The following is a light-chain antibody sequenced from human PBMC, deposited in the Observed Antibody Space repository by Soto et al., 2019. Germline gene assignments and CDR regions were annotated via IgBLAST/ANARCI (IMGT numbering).Light chain of an antibody. CDR1: QSINIY. V-gene: IGKV1-39*01. CDR3: QQSYRSPYT. J-gene: IGKJ2*01. Sequence: DIQLTQSPSSLSASVGDRVTVTCRTSQSINIYLNWYQQKPGKAPTLLIYGASSLQSGVPSRFSGGGSRTDFTLTISSLQTEDFATYYCQQSYRSPYTFCQGTKLEI. CDR2: GAS.